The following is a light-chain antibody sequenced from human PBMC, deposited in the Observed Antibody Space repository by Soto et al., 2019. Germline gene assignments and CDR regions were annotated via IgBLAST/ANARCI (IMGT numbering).Light chain of an antibody. CDR1: QSVRGY. V-gene: IGKV3-11*01. CDR2: DAS. J-gene: IGKJ2*01. CDR3: QQRSNWPGT. Sequence: DIVLTQSPATLSLSPGERATLSCRASQSVRGYLAWYQHKPGQAPRLLIYDASNRATGSSARFSGSGSGTDFTLTISSLEPEDFAVYYCQQRSNWPGTFGQGTKLEIK.